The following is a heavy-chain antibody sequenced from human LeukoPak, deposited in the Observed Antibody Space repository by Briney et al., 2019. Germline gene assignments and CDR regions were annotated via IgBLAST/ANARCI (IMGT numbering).Heavy chain of an antibody. D-gene: IGHD6-19*01. CDR2: INQSGST. J-gene: IGHJ6*03. Sequence: PSETLSLTCGAYGGSLNNYYWSWIRQTPGKGLEWIGEINQSGSTNYSPSLKSRVTISVDTSKNQFSLKLSSVTAADTAVYYCARDQREQWLGGNYYYMDVWGKGTTVTVSS. CDR3: ARDQREQWLGGNYYYMDV. V-gene: IGHV4-34*01. CDR1: GGSLNNYY.